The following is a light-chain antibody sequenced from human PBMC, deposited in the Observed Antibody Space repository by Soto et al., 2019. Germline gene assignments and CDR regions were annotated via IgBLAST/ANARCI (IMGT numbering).Light chain of an antibody. V-gene: IGLV2-8*01. CDR3: SAYAGTTNFYV. CDR1: SSDVGGYNH. J-gene: IGLJ1*01. Sequence: QSALTQPPSASGSPGQSVTISCTGTSSDVGGYNHVSWYQQHPGKAPKLMIFEVTNRPSGVPDRFSGSKSGNTASLTVSGLQAEDEADYYCSAYAGTTNFYVFGTGTKVTVL. CDR2: EVT.